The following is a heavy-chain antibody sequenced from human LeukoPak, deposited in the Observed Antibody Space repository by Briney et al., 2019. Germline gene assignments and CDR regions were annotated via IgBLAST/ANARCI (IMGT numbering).Heavy chain of an antibody. CDR2: IYYSGST. Sequence: SETLSLTCTVSGGSISSSSYYWGWLRQPPGKGLEWIGSIYYSGSTYYNPSLKSRVTMSVDTSKNQFSLKLSSVTAADTAVYYCAREGYDGYCSSTSCYAGLGYWGQGTLVTVSS. CDR1: GGSISSSSYY. CDR3: AREGYDGYCSSTSCYAGLGY. D-gene: IGHD2-2*03. J-gene: IGHJ4*02. V-gene: IGHV4-39*07.